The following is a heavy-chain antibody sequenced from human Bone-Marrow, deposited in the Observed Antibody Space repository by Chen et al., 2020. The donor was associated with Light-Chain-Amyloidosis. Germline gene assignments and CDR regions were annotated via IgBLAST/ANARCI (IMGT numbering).Heavy chain of an antibody. J-gene: IGHJ6*02. V-gene: IGHV1-8*01. CDR1: GYTFTSYD. CDR2: MNPNSGNT. CDR3: ARGYCSGGSCYYYYYYYYGMDV. Sequence: QVQLVQSGAEVKKPGASVKVSCKASGYTFTSYDINWVRQATGQGLEWMGWMNPNSGNTGYAQKFQGRGTMTRNTSISTAYMELSSLRSEDTAVYYCARGYCSGGSCYYYYYYYYGMDVWGQGTTVTVSS. D-gene: IGHD2-15*01.